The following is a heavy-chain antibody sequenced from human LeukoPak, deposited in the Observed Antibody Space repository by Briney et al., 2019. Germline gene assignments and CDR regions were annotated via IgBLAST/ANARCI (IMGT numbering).Heavy chain of an antibody. Sequence: ASVKVSCKASGYTFTGYFMHWVRQAPGQGLEWMGWISAYNGNTNYAQKLQGRVTMTTDTSTSTAYMELRSLRSDDTAVYYCARAAYSTIFGVFIISYFDYGGQEPRVTVS. CDR1: GYTFTGYF. J-gene: IGHJ4*02. CDR2: ISAYNGNT. CDR3: ARAAYSTIFGVFIISYFDY. D-gene: IGHD3-3*01. V-gene: IGHV1-18*04.